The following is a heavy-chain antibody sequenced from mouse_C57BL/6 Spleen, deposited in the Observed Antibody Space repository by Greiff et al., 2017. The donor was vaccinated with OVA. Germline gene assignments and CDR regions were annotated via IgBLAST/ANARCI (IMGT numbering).Heavy chain of an antibody. J-gene: IGHJ2*01. CDR1: GYTFTSYW. CDR2: IYPSDSET. CDR3: ARKVTAGALDY. Sequence: VQLQQPGAELVRPGSSVKLSCKASGYTFTSYWMDWVKQRPGQGLEWIGNIYPSDSETHYNQKFKDKATLTVDKSSSTAYMQLSSLTSEDSAVYYCARKVTAGALDYWGQGTTLTVSS. D-gene: IGHD3-2*01. V-gene: IGHV1-61*01.